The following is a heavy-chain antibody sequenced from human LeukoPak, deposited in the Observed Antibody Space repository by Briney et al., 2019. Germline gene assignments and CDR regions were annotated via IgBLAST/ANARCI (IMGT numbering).Heavy chain of an antibody. V-gene: IGHV4-39*01. Sequence: PSETLSLTCTVSGASISSSSYYWGWIRQPPGKGLEWIGSIYYSGSTYYNPSLKSRVTISVDTSKNQFSLKLSSVTAADTAVYYCARHSRDSAVAGTSWFDPWGQGTLVTVSS. D-gene: IGHD6-19*01. CDR1: GASISSSSYY. CDR2: IYYSGST. CDR3: ARHSRDSAVAGTSWFDP. J-gene: IGHJ5*02.